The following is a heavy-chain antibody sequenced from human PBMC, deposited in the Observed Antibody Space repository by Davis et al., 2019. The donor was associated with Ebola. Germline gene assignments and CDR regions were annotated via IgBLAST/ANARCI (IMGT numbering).Heavy chain of an antibody. CDR3: AKESTSCGGDCYSLSDY. V-gene: IGHV3-30*18. D-gene: IGHD2-21*02. J-gene: IGHJ4*02. CDR2: ISYDGSNK. Sequence: GGSLRLSCAASGFTFSSYGIHWVRQAPGEGLVWVAVISYDGSNKYYADSVKGRFTISRDNSKNTLYLQMNSLRAEDTAVYYCAKESTSCGGDCYSLSDYWGQGTLVTVSS. CDR1: GFTFSSYG.